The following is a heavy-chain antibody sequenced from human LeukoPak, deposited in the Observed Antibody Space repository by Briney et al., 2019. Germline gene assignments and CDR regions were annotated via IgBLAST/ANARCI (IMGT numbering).Heavy chain of an antibody. J-gene: IGHJ4*02. CDR3: ARGNYGDSLLDY. D-gene: IGHD4-17*01. Sequence: SETLSLTCTVSGGSISSGGYYWSWIRQHPGKGLEWIGYIYYSGSTYYNPFLKSRVTISVDTSKNQFSLKLSSVTAADTAVYYCARGNYGDSLLDYWGQGTLVTVSS. CDR2: IYYSGST. V-gene: IGHV4-31*03. CDR1: GGSISSGGYY.